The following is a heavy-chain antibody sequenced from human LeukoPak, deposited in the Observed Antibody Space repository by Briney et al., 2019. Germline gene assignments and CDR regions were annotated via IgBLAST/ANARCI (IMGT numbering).Heavy chain of an antibody. V-gene: IGHV3-23*01. CDR1: GFIFNNYG. Sequence: GGSLRLSCTASGFIFNNYGLIWVRQAPGKGLEWVSAISNDGGGTNYADFVKGRFTISRDNSKNTLFLQMNSLRAEDTAVYYCATDSPETAAFDYWGQGTLVTVSS. CDR3: ATDSPETAAFDY. CDR2: ISNDGGGT. J-gene: IGHJ4*02. D-gene: IGHD1-1*01.